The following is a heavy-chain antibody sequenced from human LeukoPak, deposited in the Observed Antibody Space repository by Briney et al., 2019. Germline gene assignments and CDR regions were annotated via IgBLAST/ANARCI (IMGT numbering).Heavy chain of an antibody. J-gene: IGHJ4*02. CDR2: ISYDGSNK. V-gene: IGHV3-30*18. CDR3: AKEGGKYCSSTSCQGDY. Sequence: GGSLRLSCAASGFTFSSYGMHWVRQAPGKGLEWVAVISYDGSNKYYADSVKGRFTISRDNSKNTLYLQMDSLRAEDTAVYYCAKEGGKYCSSTSCQGDYWGQGTLVTVSS. CDR1: GFTFSSYG. D-gene: IGHD2-2*01.